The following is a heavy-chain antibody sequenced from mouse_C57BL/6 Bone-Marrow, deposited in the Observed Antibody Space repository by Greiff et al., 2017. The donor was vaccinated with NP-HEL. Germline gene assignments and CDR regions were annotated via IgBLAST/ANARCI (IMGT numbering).Heavy chain of an antibody. Sequence: VQLQQPGAELVKPGASVKMSCKASGYTFTSYWITWVKQRPGQGLEWIGDIYPGSGSTNYNEKFKSKATLTVDTSSSTAYMQLSSLTSEDSAVYYCARWKLAYYGSSLAWFAYWGQGTLVTVSA. CDR3: ARWKLAYYGSSLAWFAY. V-gene: IGHV1-55*01. CDR1: GYTFTSYW. D-gene: IGHD1-1*01. J-gene: IGHJ3*01. CDR2: IYPGSGST.